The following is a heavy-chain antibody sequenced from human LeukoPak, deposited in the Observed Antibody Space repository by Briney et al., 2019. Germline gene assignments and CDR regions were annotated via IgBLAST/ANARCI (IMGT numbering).Heavy chain of an antibody. J-gene: IGHJ4*02. CDR1: GYTLTELS. CDR3: ATQYCSGGSCYSGFDY. CDR2: FDPEDGET. V-gene: IGHV1-24*01. Sequence: ASVKVSSKVSGYTLTELSMHWVRQATGKGLEWIGRFDPEDGETIYAQKFQGRVTMTEDTSTDTAYMELSSLRSEDTAVYYCATQYCSGGSCYSGFDYWGQGTLVTVSS. D-gene: IGHD2-15*01.